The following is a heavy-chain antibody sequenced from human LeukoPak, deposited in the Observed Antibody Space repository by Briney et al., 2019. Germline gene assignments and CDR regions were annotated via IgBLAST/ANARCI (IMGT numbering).Heavy chain of an antibody. Sequence: GGSLRLSCVGSGFAFSDYYMSWIRQVPGKGLEWVSYISNDSVDKYYVDSVRGRFTISRDNAKKSMYLQMSGLRVEDTAVYYCARRDWVSGAVRAFDIWGQGTMVTVSS. D-gene: IGHD3-3*01. J-gene: IGHJ3*02. CDR1: GFAFSDYY. CDR3: ARRDWVSGAVRAFDI. V-gene: IGHV3-11*04. CDR2: ISNDSVDK.